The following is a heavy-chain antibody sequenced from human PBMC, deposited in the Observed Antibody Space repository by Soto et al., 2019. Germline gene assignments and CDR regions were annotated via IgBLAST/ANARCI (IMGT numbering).Heavy chain of an antibody. V-gene: IGHV3-53*04. J-gene: IGHJ4*02. Sequence: EVQLVESGGGLVQPGGSLRLSCSASEFPVSTTYMSWVRQAPGKGLECVAIIFANDNAYYGDSVKGRFTISRRNSRSTLYLQMNNLGPEHTAVYYGVRDLGDGYKSAWGQGTLVTVSS. CDR1: EFPVSTTY. D-gene: IGHD5-18*01. CDR2: IFANDNA. CDR3: VRDLGDGYKSA.